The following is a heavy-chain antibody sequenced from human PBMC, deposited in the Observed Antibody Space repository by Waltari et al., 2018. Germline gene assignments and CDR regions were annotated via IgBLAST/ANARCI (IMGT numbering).Heavy chain of an antibody. CDR3: ATANILGIGTFDY. CDR2: INPKSGDA. J-gene: IGHJ4*02. CDR1: GSTFTKSY. Sequence: QVKLVQSGAEVKKPGASVRVSCKASGSTFTKSYIHWVRQAPGQGLEWMGRINPKSGDANYTQPFQGRVIMTRDTSINTAYLEVTGLTSDDTAIFYCATANILGIGTFDYWGQGTLVSVSS. D-gene: IGHD1-1*01. V-gene: IGHV1-2*06.